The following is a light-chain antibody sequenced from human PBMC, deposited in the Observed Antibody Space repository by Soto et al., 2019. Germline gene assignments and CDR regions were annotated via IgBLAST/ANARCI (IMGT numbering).Light chain of an antibody. CDR2: GAS. Sequence: EVVLTQSPGTLSLSPGERATLSCRASQSVSSSFLAWYQQKPGQAPRLLIYGASSGATGIPDRFSGSGSGTDFTLIISRLEAEDSAVYYCQQYGSTPWTFGQGTKVEIK. CDR3: QQYGSTPWT. CDR1: QSVSSSF. V-gene: IGKV3-20*01. J-gene: IGKJ1*01.